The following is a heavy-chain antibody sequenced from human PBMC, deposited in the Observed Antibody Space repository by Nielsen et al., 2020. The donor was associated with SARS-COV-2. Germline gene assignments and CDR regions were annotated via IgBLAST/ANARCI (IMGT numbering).Heavy chain of an antibody. CDR3: ARDGTPISGTYHHPDC. Sequence: SVKVSCKASGGTFSSYTFSWVRQAPGQGLEWMGGIIPIFGTANYAQKFQGRVTITADASTSTAYMELSSLTSEDTAVYYCARDGTPISGTYHHPDCWGLGTLVTVSS. D-gene: IGHD1-26*01. CDR1: GGTFSSYT. V-gene: IGHV1-69*13. J-gene: IGHJ4*02. CDR2: IIPIFGTA.